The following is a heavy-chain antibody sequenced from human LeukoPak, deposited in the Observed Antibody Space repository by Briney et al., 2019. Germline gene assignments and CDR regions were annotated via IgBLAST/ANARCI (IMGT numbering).Heavy chain of an antibody. V-gene: IGHV4-39*01. J-gene: IGHJ3*01. CDR2: IYYSGST. Sequence: ETLSLTCTVSGGSISSSSYYWGWIRQPPGKGLEWIGNIYYSGSTYYNPSLKSRVTISLDTSKNQFSLKLSSVTAADTAAYYCARPHDGAFDFWGQGTMVTVST. CDR3: ARPHDGAFDF. CDR1: GGSISSSSYY.